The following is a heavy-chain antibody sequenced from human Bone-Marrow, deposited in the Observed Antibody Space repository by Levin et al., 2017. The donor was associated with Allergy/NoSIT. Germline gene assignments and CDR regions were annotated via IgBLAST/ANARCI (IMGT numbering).Heavy chain of an antibody. D-gene: IGHD3-10*01. J-gene: IGHJ4*02. CDR3: ATTLRGSGSFQD. V-gene: IGHV3-21*01. CDR1: GFTFSGYT. Sequence: GESLKISCAASGFTFSGYTMNWVRQSPGKGLEWVSTFSSTNNYIYYADSVKGRFTISRDNAKNSLYLQLNSLRVEDTAVYYCATTLRGSGSFQDWGQGTLVTVSS. CDR2: FSSTNNYI.